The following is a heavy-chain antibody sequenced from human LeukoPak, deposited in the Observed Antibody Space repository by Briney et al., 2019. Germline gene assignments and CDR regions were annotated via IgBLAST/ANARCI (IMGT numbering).Heavy chain of an antibody. J-gene: IGHJ3*02. CDR3: AKERTYSYGPDDAFDI. V-gene: IGHV3-23*01. CDR2: ISGSGDST. Sequence: PGGSLRLSCAASGFTFSSYAMSWVRQAPGKGLEWVSAISGSGDSTYYADSVKGRFTISRDNSKNTLYLQMNSLRAEDTAVYYCAKERTYSYGPDDAFDIWGQGTMVTVSS. CDR1: GFTFSSYA. D-gene: IGHD5-18*01.